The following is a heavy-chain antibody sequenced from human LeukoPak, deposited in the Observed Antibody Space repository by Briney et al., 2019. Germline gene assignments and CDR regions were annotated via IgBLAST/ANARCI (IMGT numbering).Heavy chain of an antibody. CDR1: GFTFSSYA. Sequence: QPGESLRLSCAASGFTFSSYAFYWVRQPPGKGLEWVSSISYDGSNQYYLVSVGGRFTISRDNSKTALYLQMNSLRTEDTGVYFCAKKSVPGAGTGSFDIWGQGTMVTVSS. CDR3: AKKSVPGAGTGSFDI. J-gene: IGHJ3*02. D-gene: IGHD6-19*01. CDR2: ISYDGSNQ. V-gene: IGHV3-30*18.